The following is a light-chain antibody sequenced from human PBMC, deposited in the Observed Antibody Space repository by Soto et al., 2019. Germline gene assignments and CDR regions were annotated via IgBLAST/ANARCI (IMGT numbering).Light chain of an antibody. CDR3: QQYNSYSWT. CDR2: KVS. CDR1: HSLVHSDGIAY. J-gene: IGKJ1*01. V-gene: IGKV2-30*02. Sequence: DVVMTQSPLSLPVTLGQPASISCRSHHSLVHSDGIAYFSWFQQRPGRSPRRLIYKVSNRDSGVPARFSGSGSGTEFTLTISSLQPDDFATYYCQQYNSYSWTFGQGTKVDIK.